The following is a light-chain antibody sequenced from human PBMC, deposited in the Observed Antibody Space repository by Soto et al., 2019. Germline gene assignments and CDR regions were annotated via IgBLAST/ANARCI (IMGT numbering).Light chain of an antibody. J-gene: IGKJ1*01. CDR3: QQYDNWAQT. CDR1: QSVSSN. V-gene: IGKV3D-15*01. Sequence: RASQSVSSNLAWYQQKPGQAPRLLIYGASTRATGIPARFRGSGSGTEFTLTIRTLQSEDFAVYYCQQYDNWAQTFGPGTKVDIK. CDR2: GAS.